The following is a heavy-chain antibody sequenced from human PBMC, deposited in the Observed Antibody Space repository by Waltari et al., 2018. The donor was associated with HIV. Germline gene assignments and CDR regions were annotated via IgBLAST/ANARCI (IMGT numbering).Heavy chain of an antibody. CDR3: ARDSYYYDSSGFFPDF. CDR1: GYTFTAYY. CDR2: INLNSGDT. D-gene: IGHD3-22*01. V-gene: IGHV1-2*06. J-gene: IGHJ4*02. Sequence: QVQLVQSGAEVKKPGASVKISCKASGYTFTAYYMHWVRRAPGQGLEWMGRINLNSGDTNYGQKFQGRVTMTRDTSISTAYMELSRLRSDDTAVYYCARDSYYYDSSGFFPDFWGQGTLVTVSS.